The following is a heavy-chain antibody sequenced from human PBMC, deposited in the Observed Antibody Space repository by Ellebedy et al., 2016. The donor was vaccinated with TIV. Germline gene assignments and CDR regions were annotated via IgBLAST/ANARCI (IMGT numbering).Heavy chain of an antibody. D-gene: IGHD3-3*01. CDR1: GFTFSTYA. CDR3: AKDSEWIGVDV. V-gene: IGHV3-9*01. Sequence: SLKISCAASGFTFSTYAMHWVRQAPGKGLEWVSGISWNSGSINYADSVKCRFTISRDNAKNSLYLQMNSLRVEDSALYYCAKDSEWIGVDVWGQGTTVTVSS. CDR2: ISWNSGSI. J-gene: IGHJ6*02.